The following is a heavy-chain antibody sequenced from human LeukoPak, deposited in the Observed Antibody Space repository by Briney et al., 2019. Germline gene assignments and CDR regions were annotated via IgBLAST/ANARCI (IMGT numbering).Heavy chain of an antibody. CDR2: ISYDGSNK. CDR1: GFTFSSYA. CDR3: ARDHSGRFDP. J-gene: IGHJ5*02. D-gene: IGHD6-25*01. V-gene: IGHV3-30-3*01. Sequence: TGGSLRLSCAASGFTFSSYAMHWVRQAPGKGLEWVAVISYDGSNKYYADSVKGRFTISRDNSKNTLYLQMNSLRAEDTAVYYCARDHSGRFDPWGQGTLVTVSS.